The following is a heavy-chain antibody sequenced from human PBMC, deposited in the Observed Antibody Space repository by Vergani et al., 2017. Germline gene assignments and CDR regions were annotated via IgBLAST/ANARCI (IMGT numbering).Heavy chain of an antibody. CDR3: ARDLTEWAYDY. CDR1: GGTFSSYT. CDR2: IIPILGIA. D-gene: IGHD1-14*01. V-gene: IGHV1-69*08. J-gene: IGHJ4*02. Sequence: QVQLVQSGAEVKKPGSSVKVSCKASGGTFSSYTISWVRQAPGQGLEWMGRIIPILGIANYAQKFRGRVTITADKSTSTAYMELSSLRSEDTAVYYCARDLTEWAYDYWGQGTLVTVSS.